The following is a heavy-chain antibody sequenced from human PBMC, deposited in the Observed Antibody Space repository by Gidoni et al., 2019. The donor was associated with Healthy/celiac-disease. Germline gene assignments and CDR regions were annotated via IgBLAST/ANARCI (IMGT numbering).Heavy chain of an antibody. Sequence: EVQLLESGGGLGKPGGYLRLSCAAAGFTFSNAWMTWVRQAPGKGLEWVGRIKSKTDGGTTDYAAPVKGRFTISRDDSKNTLYLQMNSLKTEDTAVYYCTTLTWIQLWANDAFDIWGQGTMVTVSS. J-gene: IGHJ3*02. V-gene: IGHV3-15*07. CDR1: GFTFSNAW. CDR3: TTLTWIQLWANDAFDI. D-gene: IGHD5-18*01. CDR2: IKSKTDGGTT.